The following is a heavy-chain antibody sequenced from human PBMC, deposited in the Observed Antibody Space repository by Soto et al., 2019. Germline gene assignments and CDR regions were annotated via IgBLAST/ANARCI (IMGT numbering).Heavy chain of an antibody. CDR1: GYTFITYD. CDR3: AKVFYYYDSSGYYYFDY. J-gene: IGHJ4*02. D-gene: IGHD3-22*01. V-gene: IGHV1-8*01. Sequence: GASVKVSCKASGYTFITYDINWVRQAAGQGLEWMGWMNPNNGNAGYAQKFQGRVTMTRNTSISTAYMELSSLRAEDTAVYYCAKVFYYYDSSGYYYFDYWGQGTLVTVSS. CDR2: MNPNNGNA.